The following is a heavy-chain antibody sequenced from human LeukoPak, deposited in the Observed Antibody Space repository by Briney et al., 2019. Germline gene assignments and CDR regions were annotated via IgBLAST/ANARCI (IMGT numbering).Heavy chain of an antibody. D-gene: IGHD6-13*01. CDR3: ARVQFSGSSSWYWDYYGMDV. V-gene: IGHV3-53*01. CDR1: GFTVSSNY. J-gene: IGHJ6*02. CDR2: IYSGGST. Sequence: GGSLRLSCAASGFTVSSNYMSWVRQAPGKGLEWVSVIYSGGSTYYADSVKGRFTISRDNSKNTLYLQMNSLRAEDTAVYYCARVQFSGSSSWYWDYYGMDVWGPGTTVTVSS.